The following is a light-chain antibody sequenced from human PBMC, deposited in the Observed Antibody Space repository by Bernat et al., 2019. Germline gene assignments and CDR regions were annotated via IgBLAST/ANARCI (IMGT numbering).Light chain of an antibody. V-gene: IGKV3-20*01. CDR3: QQYGTSPLT. J-gene: IGKJ4*01. CDR1: QSVSSSF. Sequence: EIVLTQSPGTLSLSPGERATLSCRASQSVSSSFLAWYQQSPGQAPRLLIYGASRRATGIPDRFSGSGSGTGFTLTISRLEPEDFAVYYCQQYGTSPLTFGGGTRVDIK. CDR2: GAS.